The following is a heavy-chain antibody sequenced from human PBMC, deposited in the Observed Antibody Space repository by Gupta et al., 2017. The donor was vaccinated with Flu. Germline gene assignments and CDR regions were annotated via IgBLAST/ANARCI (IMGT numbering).Heavy chain of an antibody. CDR3: TRAWDCSGGSCYSDY. D-gene: IGHD2-15*01. J-gene: IGHJ4*02. Sequence: EVQLVESGGGLVKPGGALRLSWAALGFTFSSCGLTWHRPAPGKGLEWVSSISSSSSYIYYADSVRGRFTISRDNAENSLYLQMNSLRAEDTAVYYCTRAWDCSGGSCYSDYWGQGALVTVSS. CDR2: ISSSSSYI. V-gene: IGHV3-21*01. CDR1: GFTFSSCG.